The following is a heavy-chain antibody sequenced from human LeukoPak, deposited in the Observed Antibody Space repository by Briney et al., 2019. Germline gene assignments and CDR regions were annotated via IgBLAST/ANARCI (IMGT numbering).Heavy chain of an antibody. D-gene: IGHD3-22*01. CDR2: IYYSGST. V-gene: IGHV4-39*01. Sequence: SETLSLTCTVSGGSLSSPSYYWGWIRQPPGKGLEWIGSIYYSGSTYYNPSLKSRVTISVDKAKNQFSLKLSSVTAADKAVYYCARHSYYYDSSDFYYFFDYWGKGPLVPVSS. CDR3: ARHSYYYDSSDFYYFFDY. J-gene: IGHJ4*02. CDR1: GGSLSSPSYY.